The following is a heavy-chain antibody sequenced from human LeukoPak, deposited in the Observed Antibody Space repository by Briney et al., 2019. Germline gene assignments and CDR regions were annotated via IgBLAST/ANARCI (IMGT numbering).Heavy chain of an antibody. J-gene: IGHJ4*02. CDR2: IYYSGST. CDR3: ASTTHSYGSDY. V-gene: IGHV4-39*07. CDR1: GGSISSYY. D-gene: IGHD5-18*01. Sequence: SETLSLTCTVSGGSISSYYWGWIRQPPGKGLEWIGSIYYSGSTYYNPSLKSRVTISVDTSKNQFSLKLSSVTAADTAVYYCASTTHSYGSDYWGQGTLVTVSS.